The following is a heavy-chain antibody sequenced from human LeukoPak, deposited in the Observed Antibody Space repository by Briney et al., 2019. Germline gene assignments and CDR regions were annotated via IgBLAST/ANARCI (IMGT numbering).Heavy chain of an antibody. D-gene: IGHD3-22*01. CDR2: IRSRSKNYAT. CDR1: GFTFSGSA. Sequence: GGSLRLSCAASGFTFSGSAMHWVRQASGKGLEWVGRIRSRSKNYATAYASSVRGRFTISRDDSKNAAYLQMNGLKTEDTATYYSVKTHDSSGHYSPYDTFDIWGQGTMVTVSS. CDR3: VKTHDSSGHYSPYDTFDI. V-gene: IGHV3-73*01. J-gene: IGHJ3*02.